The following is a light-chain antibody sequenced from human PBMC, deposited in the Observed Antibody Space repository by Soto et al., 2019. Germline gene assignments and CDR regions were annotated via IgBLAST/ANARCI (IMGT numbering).Light chain of an antibody. V-gene: IGKV1-33*01. CDR3: KQYDILPIT. J-gene: IGKJ5*01. CDR2: DAS. Sequence: DIQMTQSPSSLLASVGDRVTITCQATQDIDIYLNWYQQKPGKAPKLLTYDASNLAIGVPSRFSGSGSGTHFTFTISSLQPEDIGTNSCKQYDILPITFGRGTRWRL. CDR1: QDIDIY.